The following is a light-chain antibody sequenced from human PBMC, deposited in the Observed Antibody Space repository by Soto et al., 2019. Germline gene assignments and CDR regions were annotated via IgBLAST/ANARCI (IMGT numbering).Light chain of an antibody. CDR3: CSYATTFYV. CDR2: DVS. CDR1: TIDVDSSNY. V-gene: IGLV2-11*01. Sequence: QSVLTQPRSVSGSPGQSVTISCTGPTIDVDSSNYVSWYQQHPGKAPQLMIYDVSERPSGVPDRFSGSKSGSTASLTISGLQAEDEADYYCCSYATTFYVFGSGTKLTVL. J-gene: IGLJ1*01.